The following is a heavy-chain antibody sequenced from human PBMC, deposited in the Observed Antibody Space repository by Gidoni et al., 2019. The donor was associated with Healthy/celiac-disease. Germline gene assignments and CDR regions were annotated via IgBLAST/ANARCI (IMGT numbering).Heavy chain of an antibody. CDR2: IWYDGSNK. D-gene: IGHD4-4*01. V-gene: IGHV3-33*01. CDR3: ARDLVGDGYSFPFDY. J-gene: IGHJ4*02. CDR1: GFTFSSYG. Sequence: QVQLVESGGGVVQPGRSLRLSCAASGFTFSSYGMHWVRQAPGKGLEWVAVIWYDGSNKYYADSVKGRFTISRDNSKNTLYLQMNSLRAEDTAVYYCARDLVGDGYSFPFDYWGQGTLVTVSS.